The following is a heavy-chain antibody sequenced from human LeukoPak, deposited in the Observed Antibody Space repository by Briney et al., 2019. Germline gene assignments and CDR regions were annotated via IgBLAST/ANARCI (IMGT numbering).Heavy chain of an antibody. CDR2: FDPEDGEDGET. CDR1: GYSLLEVA. D-gene: IGHD5-12*01. V-gene: IGHV1-24*01. CDR3: AMTDRYAGRPFDY. Sequence: ASVKVSCKVSGYSLLEVAMHWVRQAPGKGLEWVGSFDPEDGEDGETHYAQKLQGRVTMTEDASTDTAYRELNSLRSEDAAVYYCAMTDRYAGRPFDYWGQGTLVTVSS. J-gene: IGHJ4*02.